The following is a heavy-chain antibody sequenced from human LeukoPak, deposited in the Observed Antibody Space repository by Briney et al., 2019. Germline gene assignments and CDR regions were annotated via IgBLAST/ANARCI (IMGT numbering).Heavy chain of an antibody. D-gene: IGHD6-19*01. CDR2: IYHSGST. V-gene: IGHV4-38-2*02. J-gene: IGHJ5*02. CDR3: AKDPAMAGKPPPP. Sequence: SETLSLTCTVSGYSISSGYYWGWIRQPPGKGLEWIGSIYHSGSTYYNPSLKSRVTISVDTSKNQFSLKLSSVTAADTAVYYCAKDPAMAGKPPPPWGQGTLVTGSS. CDR1: GYSISSGYY.